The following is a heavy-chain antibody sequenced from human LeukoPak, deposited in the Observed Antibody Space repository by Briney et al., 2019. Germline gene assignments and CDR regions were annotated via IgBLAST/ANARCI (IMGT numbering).Heavy chain of an antibody. D-gene: IGHD2-2*01. CDR2: ISGSGGSA. Sequence: GGSLRLSCAASGFPFNTYWMTWVRQAPGKGLEWVSAISGSGGSAYYADSVKGRFTISRDNSKNTLYLQMNSLRAEDTAVYYCAKDRTRAFDIWGQGTMVTVSS. J-gene: IGHJ3*02. V-gene: IGHV3-23*01. CDR1: GFPFNTYW. CDR3: AKDRTRAFDI.